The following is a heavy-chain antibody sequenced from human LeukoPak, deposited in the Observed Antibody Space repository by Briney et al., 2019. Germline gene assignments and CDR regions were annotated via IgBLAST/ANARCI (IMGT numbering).Heavy chain of an antibody. Sequence: GGSLRLSCAASGFTFSSYAMHWVRQAPGKGLEWVAVISYDGSNKYYADSVKGRFTISRDNSKNTLYLQMNSLRAEDTAVYYCARVGMISYSFDYWGQGTLVTVSS. J-gene: IGHJ4*02. CDR2: ISYDGSNK. V-gene: IGHV3-30*04. D-gene: IGHD2-21*01. CDR1: GFTFSSYA. CDR3: ARVGMISYSFDY.